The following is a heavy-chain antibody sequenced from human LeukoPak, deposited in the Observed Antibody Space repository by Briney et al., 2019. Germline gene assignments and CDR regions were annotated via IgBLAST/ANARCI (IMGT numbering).Heavy chain of an antibody. J-gene: IGHJ1*01. D-gene: IGHD6-19*01. V-gene: IGHV3-48*03. CDR3: ARSRAVAGTTPEYFQH. Sequence: PGGSLRLSCAASGFTFSSYEMNWVRQAPGKGLEWVSYISSSGSTIYYADSVKGRFTISRDNAKNSLYLQMNSLRAEDTAVYYCARSRAVAGTTPEYFQHWGQGTLVTVSS. CDR2: ISSSGSTI. CDR1: GFTFSSYE.